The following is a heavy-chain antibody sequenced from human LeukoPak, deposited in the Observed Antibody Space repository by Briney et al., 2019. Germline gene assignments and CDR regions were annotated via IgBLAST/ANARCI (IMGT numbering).Heavy chain of an antibody. CDR3: AREDCSGGSCYGH. Sequence: GGSLRLSCAASGFTFSSYNMNWVRQAPGKGLEWVSSISSSSSYIYYADSVKGRFTISRDNAKNSLYLQMNSLRAEDTAVYYCAREDCSGGSCYGHWGQGTLVTVSS. J-gene: IGHJ4*02. CDR2: ISSSSSYI. D-gene: IGHD2-15*01. CDR1: GFTFSSYN. V-gene: IGHV3-21*01.